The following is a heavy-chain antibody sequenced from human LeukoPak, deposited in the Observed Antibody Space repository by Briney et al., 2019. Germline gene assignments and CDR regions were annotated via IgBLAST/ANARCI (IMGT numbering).Heavy chain of an antibody. J-gene: IGHJ4*02. CDR3: RRAADH. Sequence: SETLSLTCSFSGVSIRGGGYYWGWVRQPPGKGLEWIASLYSNGNTFYNPSLKSRVTISEESSKSQFSLKLRTVTAADTAVYFCRRAADHWGQGILVTVSS. CDR2: LYSNGNT. CDR1: GVSIRGGGYY. V-gene: IGHV4-39*01.